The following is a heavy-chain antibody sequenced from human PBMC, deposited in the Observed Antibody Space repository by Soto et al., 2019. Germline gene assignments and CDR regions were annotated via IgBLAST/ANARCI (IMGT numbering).Heavy chain of an antibody. J-gene: IGHJ5*02. V-gene: IGHV1-18*01. CDR2: ITTDKGKT. CDR1: GYTFTNYG. CDR3: ALGRLQSRECWFDP. D-gene: IGHD3-10*01. Sequence: GASVKVSCKTSGYTFTNYGISWVRQAPGQGLEWMGWITTDKGKTTYAQKFQGRVTMTRDTSTSTVYMELSSLRSEDTAVYYCALGRLQSRECWFDPWGQGTLVTVS.